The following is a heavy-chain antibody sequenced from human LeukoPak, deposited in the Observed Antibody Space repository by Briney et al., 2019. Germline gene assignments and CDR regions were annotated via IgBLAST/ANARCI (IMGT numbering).Heavy chain of an antibody. CDR2: MNPNSGNT. CDR1: GYTFTSYD. V-gene: IGHV1-8*01. J-gene: IGHJ4*02. CDR3: ASEDSSGYFGVSVN. Sequence: GASVKVSCKASGYTFTSYDINWVRQATGQGLEWMGWMNPNSGNTDYAQKFQGRVTMTRNTSISTAYMELSSLRSEDTAVYYCASEDSSGYFGVSVNWGQGTLVTVSS. D-gene: IGHD3-22*01.